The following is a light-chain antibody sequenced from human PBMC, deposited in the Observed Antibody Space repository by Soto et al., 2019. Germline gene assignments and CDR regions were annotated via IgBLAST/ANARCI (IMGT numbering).Light chain of an antibody. CDR2: GAS. V-gene: IGKV3-20*01. J-gene: IGKJ2*01. CDR1: HSVSSSY. CDR3: QQYGSSPPYT. Sequence: EIVLTQSPGTLSLSPGERATLSCRASHSVSSSYLAWYQQNPGQAPRLLIYGASSRATGIPDGFSGSGSGTDFTLTISRQEPEDFAVYYCQQYGSSPPYTFGQGTKLEIK.